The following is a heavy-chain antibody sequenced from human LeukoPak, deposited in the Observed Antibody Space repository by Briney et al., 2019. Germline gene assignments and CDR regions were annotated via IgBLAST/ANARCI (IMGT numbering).Heavy chain of an antibody. J-gene: IGHJ6*03. Sequence: SQTLSLTCTVSGGSISSGSYYWSWIRQPAGKGLEWIGRIYTSVSTNYNPSLKSRVTISVDTSKNQFSLKLSSVTAADTAVYYCARDQMLVIAAANFFDYYYMDVWGKGTTVTVSS. CDR2: IYTSVST. CDR1: GGSISSGSYY. D-gene: IGHD6-13*01. V-gene: IGHV4-61*02. CDR3: ARDQMLVIAAANFFDYYYMDV.